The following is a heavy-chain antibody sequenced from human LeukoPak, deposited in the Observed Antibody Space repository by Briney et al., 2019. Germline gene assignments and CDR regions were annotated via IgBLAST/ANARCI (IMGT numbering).Heavy chain of an antibody. CDR1: GYTFTSYG. CDR2: ISAYNGNT. V-gene: IGHV1-18*01. CDR3: ARDQRYCSGGSCSGDY. Sequence: GASVKVSCKASGYTFTSYGISWVRQAPGQGLEWMGWISAYNGNTNYAQKFQGRVTMTRDTSISTAYMELSRLRSDDTAVYYCARDQRYCSGGSCSGDYWDQGTLVTVSS. D-gene: IGHD2-15*01. J-gene: IGHJ4*02.